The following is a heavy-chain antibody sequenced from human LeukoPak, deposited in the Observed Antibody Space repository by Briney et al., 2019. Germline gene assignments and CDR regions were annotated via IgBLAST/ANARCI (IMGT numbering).Heavy chain of an antibody. CDR3: ARGFSVTSYFDY. V-gene: IGHV4-34*01. J-gene: IGHJ4*02. CDR1: GGSFSGYY. Sequence: PSETLSLTCAVHGGSFSGYYWSWIRQPPGKGLEWIGEINHSGSTNYNPSLKSRVTISVDTSKNQFSLKLSSVTATDTAVYYCARGFSVTSYFDYWGQGTLVTVSS. CDR2: INHSGST. D-gene: IGHD5-18*01.